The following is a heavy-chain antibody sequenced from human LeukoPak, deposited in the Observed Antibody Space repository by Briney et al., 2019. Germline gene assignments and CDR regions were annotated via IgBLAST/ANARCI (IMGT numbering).Heavy chain of an antibody. V-gene: IGHV3-23*01. CDR3: AKTASYDFWSGYL. Sequence: PGRSLRLSCAASGFTFSNYAMLWVRQAPGKGLEWISGISGSGASTYYADSVKGRFTISRDDSRNTLYLQMNSLRGDDTAVYYCAKTASYDFWSGYLWGQGTLVTVSS. CDR1: GFTFSNYA. D-gene: IGHD3-3*01. CDR2: ISGSGAST. J-gene: IGHJ5*02.